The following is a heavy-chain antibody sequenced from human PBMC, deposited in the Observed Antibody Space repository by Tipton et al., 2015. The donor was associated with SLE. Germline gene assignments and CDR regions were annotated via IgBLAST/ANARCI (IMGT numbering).Heavy chain of an antibody. CDR3: AERYDVFEI. V-gene: IGHV1-18*01. CDR2: INPYNGDT. CDR1: GYTFTSYA. Sequence: QVQLVQSGPEVKKPGASVKVSCKASGYTFTSYAISWVRQAPGQGLEFVGWINPYNGDTDYAQNLQGRVTMTTDTSTTTAYMELRSLRPDDTAVYYCAERYDVFEIWGLGTMVTVSS. J-gene: IGHJ3*02. D-gene: IGHD1-1*01.